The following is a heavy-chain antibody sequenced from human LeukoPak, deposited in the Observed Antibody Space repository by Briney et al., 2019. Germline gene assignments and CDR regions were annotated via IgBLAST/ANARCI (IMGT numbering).Heavy chain of an antibody. Sequence: GGSLRLSCAASGFTFSSYSMNWVRQAPGKGLEWVSYISSSSSTIYYADSVKGRFTISRDNAKNSLYLQMNSLRDEDTAVYYCARDRGYYDSSGSYYFDYWGQGTLVTVSS. CDR2: ISSSSSTI. J-gene: IGHJ4*02. V-gene: IGHV3-48*02. CDR3: ARDRGYYDSSGSYYFDY. D-gene: IGHD3-22*01. CDR1: GFTFSSYS.